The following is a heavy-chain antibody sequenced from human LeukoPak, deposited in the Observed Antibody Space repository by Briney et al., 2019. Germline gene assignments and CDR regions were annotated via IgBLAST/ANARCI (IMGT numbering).Heavy chain of an antibody. CDR3: ARTITVTGAYYFDY. CDR2: IYYGGSI. J-gene: IGHJ4*02. V-gene: IGHV4-59*08. D-gene: IGHD6-19*01. Sequence: SETLSLTCTVSGGSISGDYWSWIRQPPGKGLEWIGFIYYGGSIKYNPSLKSRVTISLDTSKKQYSLRLSSVTAADTAVYYCARTITVTGAYYFDYWGQGTLVTVPS. CDR1: GGSISGDY.